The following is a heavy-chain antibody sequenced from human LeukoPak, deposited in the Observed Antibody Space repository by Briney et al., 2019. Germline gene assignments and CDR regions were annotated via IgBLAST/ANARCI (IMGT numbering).Heavy chain of an antibody. V-gene: IGHV4-4*09. J-gene: IGHJ6*03. CDR1: GVSISSYY. CDR2: IYTSGST. D-gene: IGHD3-10*01. Sequence: SETLSLTCTVSGVSISSYYWSWIRQPPGKGLEWIGYIYTSGSTNHNPSLKSRVTISVDTSKNQFSLKLSSVTAADTAVYFCARGATRRSFGEDYYYFMDVWGKGTTVTVSS. CDR3: ARGATRRSFGEDYYYFMDV.